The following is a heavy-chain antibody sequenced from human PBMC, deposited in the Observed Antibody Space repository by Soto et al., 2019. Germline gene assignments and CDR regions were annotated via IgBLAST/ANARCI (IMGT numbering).Heavy chain of an antibody. J-gene: IGHJ5*01. Sequence: GGSLRLSCAASGFSFSDAWMTGVRQAPGKRLEWVGRIKSQGEGGTTEYGARVKGRFTISRDESENTLHLQMNSLKTEDTAVYYCATFRSFSDSWGHGTLVTVSS. CDR2: IKSQGEGGTT. D-gene: IGHD1-26*01. V-gene: IGHV3-15*01. CDR1: GFSFSDAW. CDR3: ATFRSFSDS.